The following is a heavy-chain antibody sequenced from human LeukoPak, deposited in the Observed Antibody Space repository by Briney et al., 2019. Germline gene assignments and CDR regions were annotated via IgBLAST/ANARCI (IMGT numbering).Heavy chain of an antibody. J-gene: IGHJ4*02. V-gene: IGHV4-39*01. Sequence: SETLSLTCTVSGGSISSSSYYWGWIRQPPGKGLEWIGSIYYSGSTYYNPSLKSRVTISVDTSKNQFSLKLSSVTAADTAVYYCASSGRITILGGFDYWGQGTLVTVSS. D-gene: IGHD3-3*01. CDR2: IYYSGST. CDR3: ASSGRITILGGFDY. CDR1: GGSISSSSYY.